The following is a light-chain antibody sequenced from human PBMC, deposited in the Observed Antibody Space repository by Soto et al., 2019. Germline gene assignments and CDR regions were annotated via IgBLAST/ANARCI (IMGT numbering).Light chain of an antibody. J-gene: IGKJ1*01. CDR1: QGVSSY. V-gene: IGKV3-20*01. Sequence: ETVLTQSPATLSLSPGARATLSCWASQGVSSYLAWYQHKPGQAPSLLIYGASNRATGIPDRLSGSGSGTEFTLTISRLEPEDFAVYYCQQYGSSGTFGQGTKVDIK. CDR3: QQYGSSGT. CDR2: GAS.